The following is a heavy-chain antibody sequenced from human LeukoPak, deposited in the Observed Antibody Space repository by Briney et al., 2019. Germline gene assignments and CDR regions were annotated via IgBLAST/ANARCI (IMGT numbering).Heavy chain of an antibody. V-gene: IGHV1-46*01. D-gene: IGHD1-1*01. CDR1: GYTFTSYY. J-gene: IGHJ6*03. CDR3: ARGTGTDSYYYYYMDV. CDR2: INPSGGST. Sequence: ASVKVSCKASGYTFTSYYMHWVRQAPGQGLEWMGIINPSGGSTSYAQKFQGRVTMTRDMSTSTVYMELSSLRSEDTAVYYCARGTGTDSYYYYYMDVWGKGTTVTVSS.